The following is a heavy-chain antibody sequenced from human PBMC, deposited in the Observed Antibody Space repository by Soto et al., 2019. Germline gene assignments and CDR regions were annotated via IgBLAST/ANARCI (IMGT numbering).Heavy chain of an antibody. D-gene: IGHD6-13*01. V-gene: IGHV2-5*01. CDR1: GFSLTTHGVG. CDR2: ISWNDER. Sequence: QISLKESGPTLVKPTQTLTLTCSFSGFSLTTHGVGVGWIRQPPGKALEWLAFISWNDERRYSPSLKTRLTITKDPSKTQVVLTMTNVAPADTGTYFCAHRPPKYSTAWLAFDIWGQGTKVAVSS. CDR3: AHRPPKYSTAWLAFDI. J-gene: IGHJ3*02.